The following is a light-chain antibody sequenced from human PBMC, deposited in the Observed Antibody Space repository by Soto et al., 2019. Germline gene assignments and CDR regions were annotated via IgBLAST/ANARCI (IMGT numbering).Light chain of an antibody. Sequence: EIAMTQSPATLSVSPGERATLSCRASQSISTELAWYQQIPGQPPRLLIYSASTRATGVRARFTGSGSGSEFTLTISELQSEDFAIYYCQQGHNWPLTFGQGTRLEI. J-gene: IGKJ2*01. CDR3: QQGHNWPLT. CDR1: QSISTE. V-gene: IGKV3-15*01. CDR2: SAS.